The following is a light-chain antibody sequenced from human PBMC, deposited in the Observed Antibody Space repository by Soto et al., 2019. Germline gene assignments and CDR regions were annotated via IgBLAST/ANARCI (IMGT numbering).Light chain of an antibody. J-gene: IGKJ1*01. Sequence: DIQMTQSPSTLSASVGDRVTITCRASQSISSWLAGYQQKPGKAPKLLIYKASTVESGVQSNFSGSGSGTEFSLTISSLQPEDFATYYCQQYNAYPWTSGQGTNVDIK. V-gene: IGKV1-5*03. CDR3: QQYNAYPWT. CDR2: KAS. CDR1: QSISSW.